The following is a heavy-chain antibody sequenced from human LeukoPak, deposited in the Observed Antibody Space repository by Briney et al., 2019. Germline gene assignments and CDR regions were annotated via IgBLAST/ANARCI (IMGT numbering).Heavy chain of an antibody. Sequence: QPGGSLRLSCAASGFTFSSYAMSWVRQAPGKGLEWVSAISGSGGSTYYADSVNGRFAISTDNSKNTLYLQMNSLGAEDEAVYYCAKGVVRGVTRTSEYFQHWGQGTLVTVSS. D-gene: IGHD3-10*01. V-gene: IGHV3-23*01. CDR3: AKGVVRGVTRTSEYFQH. J-gene: IGHJ1*01. CDR2: ISGSGGST. CDR1: GFTFSSYA.